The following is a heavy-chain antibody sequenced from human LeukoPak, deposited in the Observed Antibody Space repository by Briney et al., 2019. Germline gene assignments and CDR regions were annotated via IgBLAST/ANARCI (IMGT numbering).Heavy chain of an antibody. CDR3: AKVEEGWFDP. CDR2: ISSSSSYI. V-gene: IGHV3-21*01. J-gene: IGHJ5*02. CDR1: GFTFSSYS. Sequence: GGSLRLSCAASGFTFSSYSMNWVRQAPGKGLEWVSSISSSSSYIYYADSVKGRFTISRDNSKNTLYLQMNSLSTDDTAVYYCAKVEEGWFDPWGQGTLVTVSS.